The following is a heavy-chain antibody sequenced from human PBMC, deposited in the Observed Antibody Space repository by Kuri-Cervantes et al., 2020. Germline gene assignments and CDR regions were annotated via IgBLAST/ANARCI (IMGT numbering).Heavy chain of an antibody. CDR3: ARAPHCSSTSRSGDYFDY. CDR1: GGSFSGYY. CDR2: INHSGST. V-gene: IGHV4-34*01. J-gene: IGHJ4*02. D-gene: IGHD2-2*01. Sequence: SETLSLTCAVYGGSFSGYYWSWIRQSPGKGLEWIGEINHSGSTNYNPSLKSRVTISVDTSKNQFSLKLSSVTAADTAVYYCARAPHCSSTSRSGDYFDYWGQGTLVTVSS.